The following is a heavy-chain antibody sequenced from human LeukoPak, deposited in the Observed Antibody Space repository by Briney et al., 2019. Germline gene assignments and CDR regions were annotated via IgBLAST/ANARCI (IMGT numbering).Heavy chain of an antibody. CDR3: ARTSGDPFDY. CDR2: INEDGGEK. V-gene: IGHV3-7*01. J-gene: IGHJ4*02. D-gene: IGHD4-17*01. Sequence: PGGSLRLSCAASGFPFTTYWMSWVRQAPGKGLEWVANINEDGGEKYYVDSVKGRFIISRDNARNSLYVQMNNLRAEDTAVYYCARTSGDPFDYWGQGTLVAVPS. CDR1: GFPFTTYW.